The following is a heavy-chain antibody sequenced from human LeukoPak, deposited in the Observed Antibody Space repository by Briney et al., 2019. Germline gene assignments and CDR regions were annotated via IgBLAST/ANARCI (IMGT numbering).Heavy chain of an antibody. CDR1: GFTFSSYT. CDR2: ISRRSTYI. D-gene: IGHD3-10*01. CDR3: ARAYYYGSGSYLYWYFDL. J-gene: IGHJ2*01. V-gene: IGHV3-21*01. Sequence: PGGSLRLSCAASGFTFSSYTMNWVRQAPGKGLEWVSSISRRSTYIYYADSVKGRFTISRDNAKNSLYLQMNSLRAEDTAVYYCARAYYYGSGSYLYWYFDLWGRSTLVTVSS.